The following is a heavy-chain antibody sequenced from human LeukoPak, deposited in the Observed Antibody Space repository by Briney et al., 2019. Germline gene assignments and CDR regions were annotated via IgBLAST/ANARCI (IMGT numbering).Heavy chain of an antibody. D-gene: IGHD2-2*01. V-gene: IGHV3-21*04. J-gene: IGHJ4*02. CDR3: AKDPGYCSSTSCFAFDY. CDR2: ISSTSTYI. CDR1: GFTFSSYA. Sequence: GGSLRLSCAASGFTFSSYAMSWVRQAPGKGLEWVSSISSTSTYIYYADSVKGRFTISRDNAKNSLFLQMNSLRAEDTAVYYCAKDPGYCSSTSCFAFDYWGQGTLVTVSS.